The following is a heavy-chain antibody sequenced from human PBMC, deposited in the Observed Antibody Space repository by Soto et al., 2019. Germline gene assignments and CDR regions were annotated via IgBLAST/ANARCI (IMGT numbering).Heavy chain of an antibody. CDR3: VRATYFSDSSGYTRCFVY. CDR1: GFNLSDHY. J-gene: IGHJ4*02. Sequence: GGSLRLSRAGSGFNLSDHYIAWVRQAPGKGLDWVVRSRDKAQGYSTAYAASVKVRFTTSRYESNNSLYLEMNSLKTEDTAVYYCVRATYFSDSSGYTRCFVYWGQAPLVNVCS. CDR2: SRDKAQGYST. V-gene: IGHV3-72*01. D-gene: IGHD3-22*01.